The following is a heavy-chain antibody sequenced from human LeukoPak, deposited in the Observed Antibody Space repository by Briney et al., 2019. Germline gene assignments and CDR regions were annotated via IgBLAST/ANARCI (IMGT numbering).Heavy chain of an antibody. CDR1: GGSFSGYY. J-gene: IGHJ4*02. V-gene: IGHV4-34*01. Sequence: PSETLSLTCAVYGGSFSGYYWSWIRQPPGKGLEWIEEINHSGSTNYNPSLKSRVTISVDTSKNQFSLKLSSVTAADTAVYYCARADIVATITGFIDYWGQGTLVTVSS. D-gene: IGHD5-12*01. CDR2: INHSGST. CDR3: ARADIVATITGFIDY.